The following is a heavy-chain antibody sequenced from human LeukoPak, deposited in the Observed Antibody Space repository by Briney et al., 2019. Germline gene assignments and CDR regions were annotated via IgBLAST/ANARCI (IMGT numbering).Heavy chain of an antibody. CDR3: ARETYCSSTSCYNFDY. D-gene: IGHD2-2*02. V-gene: IGHV3-21*01. J-gene: IGHJ4*02. CDR1: GFTFRRHW. Sequence: GGSLRLSCAASGFTFRRHWMSWVRQAPGKGLEWVSSISGSSSYIYYADSVKGRFTISRDNAKNSLYLQMNSLRAEDTAVYYCARETYCSSTSCYNFDYWGQGTLVTVSS. CDR2: ISGSSSYI.